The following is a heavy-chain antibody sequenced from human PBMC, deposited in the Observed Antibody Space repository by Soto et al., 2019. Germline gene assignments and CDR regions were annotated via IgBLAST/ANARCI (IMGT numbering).Heavy chain of an antibody. J-gene: IGHJ4*02. V-gene: IGHV3-7*01. CDR1: GFTFSSYW. Sequence: GGSLRLSCAASGFTFSSYWMSWVRQAPGKGLEWVATIKKDGAEKYQVDSVKGRFTISRDNAKNSLYLQTSSLRAEDTAMYYCARIAGEVDYWGQGTRVTVSS. CDR3: ARIAGEVDY. CDR2: IKKDGAEK. D-gene: IGHD2-21*01.